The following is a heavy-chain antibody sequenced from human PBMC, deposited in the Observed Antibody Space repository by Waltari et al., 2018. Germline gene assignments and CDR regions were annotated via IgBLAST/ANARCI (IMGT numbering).Heavy chain of an antibody. V-gene: IGHV3-74*01. CDR2: ITTDGSTT. Sequence: EVQLVESGEGLGQPGGYLRLSCAAAGFTFSSSWMHWVRQAPGKGLVLVSDITTDGSTTNYADSVKGRFTISRDNAKNTLYLQMDSLRAEETAVYYCVIGAQHVSNWYASEYFQHWGQGTLVTVSS. D-gene: IGHD6-13*01. J-gene: IGHJ1*01. CDR3: VIGAQHVSNWYASEYFQH. CDR1: GFTFSSSW.